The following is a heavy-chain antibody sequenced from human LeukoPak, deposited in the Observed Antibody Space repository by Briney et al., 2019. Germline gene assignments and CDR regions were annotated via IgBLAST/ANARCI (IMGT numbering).Heavy chain of an antibody. CDR1: GYTFTSYA. J-gene: IGHJ4*02. Sequence: GASVKVSCKASGYTFTSYAISWVRQAPGQGLEWMGGIIPIFGTANYAQKFQGRVTITADESTSTAYMELSSLRSEDTAVYYCARVTPSHTVPAAGGFDYWGQGTLVTVSS. V-gene: IGHV1-69*13. CDR3: ARVTPSHTVPAAGGFDY. D-gene: IGHD2-2*01. CDR2: IIPIFGTA.